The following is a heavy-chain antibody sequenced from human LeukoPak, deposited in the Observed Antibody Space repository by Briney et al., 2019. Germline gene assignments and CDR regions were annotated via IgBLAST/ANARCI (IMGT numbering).Heavy chain of an antibody. CDR1: GSSISSYY. J-gene: IGHJ5*02. CDR2: IYYTGST. Sequence: SETLSLTCTVSGSSISSYYWSWIRQPLGKGLEWIGYIYYTGSTNYNPSLKSRVTISVDTSKNQFSLKLSSVTAADTAVYYCARHSTSGWNWFDPWGQGTLVTVSS. CDR3: ARHSTSGWNWFDP. D-gene: IGHD6-19*01. V-gene: IGHV4-59*08.